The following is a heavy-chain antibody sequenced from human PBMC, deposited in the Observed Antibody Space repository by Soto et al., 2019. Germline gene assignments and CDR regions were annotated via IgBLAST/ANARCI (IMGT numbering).Heavy chain of an antibody. Sequence: GESLKISCKGSGYSFTSYWIGWVRQMPGKGLEWMGIIYPGDSDTRYSPSFQGQVTISADKSISTAYLQWSSLKASDTAMYYCTLVFQTRKRPYCSSTSCSPGHYYYYYMDVWGKGTTVTVSS. D-gene: IGHD2-2*01. V-gene: IGHV5-51*01. J-gene: IGHJ6*03. CDR3: TLVFQTRKRPYCSSTSCSPGHYYYYYMDV. CDR2: IYPGDSDT. CDR1: GYSFTSYW.